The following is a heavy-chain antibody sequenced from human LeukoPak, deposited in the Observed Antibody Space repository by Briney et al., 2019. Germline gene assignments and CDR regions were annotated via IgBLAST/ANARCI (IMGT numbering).Heavy chain of an antibody. CDR2: IYPGDSDT. V-gene: IGHV5-51*01. Sequence: GESLKTSCRGSGYSFNTYWIGWVRQKPGKGLEWMGIIYPGDSDTRYSPYFQGQVTMSADKSINTAYLQWTSLKASDTAMYYCARRQGCSSTSCPPDSWGQGTLVTVSS. CDR1: GYSFNTYW. CDR3: ARRQGCSSTSCPPDS. J-gene: IGHJ5*02. D-gene: IGHD2-2*01.